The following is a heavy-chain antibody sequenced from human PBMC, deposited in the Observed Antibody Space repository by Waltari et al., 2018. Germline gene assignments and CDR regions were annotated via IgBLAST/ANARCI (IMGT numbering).Heavy chain of an antibody. CDR2: ISGSGGGT. D-gene: IGHD3-10*02. CDR1: GFTFDNYG. Sequence: EVQLLQSGGGLVRPGGSLRLACVASGFTFDNYGMTWVRQAPGKGLDWVSGISGSGGGTFYAASVKGRFAISRDNSKNTLYLQMNSLRAEDMALYYCAKDVRRASGGIPYYFDYWGQGMLVTVSS. V-gene: IGHV3-23*01. CDR3: AKDVRRASGGIPYYFDY. J-gene: IGHJ4*02.